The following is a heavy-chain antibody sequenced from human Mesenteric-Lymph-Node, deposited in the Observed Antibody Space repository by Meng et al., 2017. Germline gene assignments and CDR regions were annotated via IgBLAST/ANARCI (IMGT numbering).Heavy chain of an antibody. Sequence: SETLSLTCDVSAFSISSGYYWGWIRQPPGKGLEWIGSIYHSGTTNYNPSLKSRVTISVDTSKNQFSLKLSSVTAADTAVYYCARDFRYYNSGNYQDAFDIWGQGTMVTVSS. CDR2: IYHSGTT. D-gene: IGHD3-10*01. J-gene: IGHJ3*02. CDR1: AFSISSGYY. V-gene: IGHV4-38-2*02. CDR3: ARDFRYYNSGNYQDAFDI.